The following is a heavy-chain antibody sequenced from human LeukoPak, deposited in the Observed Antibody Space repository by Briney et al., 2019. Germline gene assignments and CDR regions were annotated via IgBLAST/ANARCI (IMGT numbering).Heavy chain of an antibody. V-gene: IGHV1-46*01. CDR3: ARDSGTRGYSDY. CDR1: GYTFTGYY. Sequence: ASVKVSCKASGYTFTGYYMHWVRQAPGQGLEWMGIINPSGGSTSYAQKFQGRVTMTRDTSTSTVYMELSSLRSEDTAVYYCARDSGTRGYSDYWGQGTLVTVSS. D-gene: IGHD3-22*01. CDR2: INPSGGST. J-gene: IGHJ4*02.